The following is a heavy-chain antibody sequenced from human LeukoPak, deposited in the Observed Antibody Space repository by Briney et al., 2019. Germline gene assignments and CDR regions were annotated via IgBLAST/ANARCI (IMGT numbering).Heavy chain of an antibody. J-gene: IGHJ4*02. V-gene: IGHV4-34*01. CDR2: INHSGST. CDR3: AGGGFYCHPFEF. CDR1: GESFSGYY. D-gene: IGHD2-15*01. Sequence: SETLSLACAVYGESFSGYYWSWIRQPPGKGLEWIGEINHSGSTNYNPSLKSRVTISVDTSKNQFSLKLSSVTAADTAMYFCAGGGFYCHPFEFGGQGILVIVSA.